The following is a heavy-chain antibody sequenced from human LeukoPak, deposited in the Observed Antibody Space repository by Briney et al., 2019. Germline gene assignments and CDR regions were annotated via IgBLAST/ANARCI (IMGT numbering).Heavy chain of an antibody. CDR1: GYTFTTYW. CDR3: ARRQGDGVALDY. CDR2: IVGLYSDT. J-gene: IGHJ4*02. V-gene: IGHV5-51*01. D-gene: IGHD3-10*01. Sequence: HGESLKISCQGSGYTFTTYWIGWVRQMPGKGLEWMGIIVGLYSDTRYSPSSQGHVTISADKSINTAYLQWTSLKASDTAIYYCARRQGDGVALDYWGQGTLVTVSS.